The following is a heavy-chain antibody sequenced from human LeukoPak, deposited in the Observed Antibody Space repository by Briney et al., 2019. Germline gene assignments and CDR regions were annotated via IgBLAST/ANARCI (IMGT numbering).Heavy chain of an antibody. J-gene: IGHJ3*01. Sequence: GGSLRLSCAASGFTFSSSAMSWVRQAPGRGLEWVSSFSSSDDSTYYADSVRGRFTISRDNSKNTLYLQMNSLRAEDTAVYYCAKRVPSRGSDVWGQGTMVTVSS. D-gene: IGHD3-10*01. CDR2: FSSSDDST. CDR3: AKRVPSRGSDV. CDR1: GFTFSSSA. V-gene: IGHV3-23*01.